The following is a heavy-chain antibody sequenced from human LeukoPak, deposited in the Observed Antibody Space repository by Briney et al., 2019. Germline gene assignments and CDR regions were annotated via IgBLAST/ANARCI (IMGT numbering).Heavy chain of an antibody. CDR2: IYPGDSDT. CDR1: GYSFTSYW. CDR3: AREGGIAAAGSRWFDP. D-gene: IGHD6-13*01. V-gene: IGHV5-51*03. J-gene: IGHJ5*02. Sequence: PGESLKISCKGSGYSFTSYWIGWVRQMPGKGLEWMGIIYPGDSDTRYSPSFQGQVTISADKSISTAYLQWSGLKASDTAMYYCAREGGIAAAGSRWFDPWGQGTLVTVSS.